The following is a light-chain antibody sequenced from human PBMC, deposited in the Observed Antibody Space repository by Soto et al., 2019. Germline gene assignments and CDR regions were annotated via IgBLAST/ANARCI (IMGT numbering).Light chain of an antibody. CDR1: RGVGSY. V-gene: IGKV3D-11*01. J-gene: IGKJ4*01. Sequence: IRLTQSPATLSLSPGESATLSCRASRGVGSYLAWYQQKPGQAPRLLIYDASNRATGVPARISGSGSETDFTLTISSLQPEDFAVYYCQQCNSWPLTFGGGTKVDIK. CDR3: QQCNSWPLT. CDR2: DAS.